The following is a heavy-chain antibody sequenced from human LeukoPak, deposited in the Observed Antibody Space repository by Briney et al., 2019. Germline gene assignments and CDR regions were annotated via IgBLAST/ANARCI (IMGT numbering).Heavy chain of an antibody. D-gene: IGHD6-19*01. CDR2: ISGSGGST. V-gene: IGHV3-23*01. CDR3: AKDSDSSGWYPSDY. J-gene: IGHJ4*02. CDR1: GFTFSSYA. Sequence: GGSLRLSCAASGFTFSSYAMSWVRQAPGKGLEWVSAISGSGGSTYYADSVKGRFTISRDNSKNTLYLQMNSLRAEDTAVYYCAKDSDSSGWYPSDYWGQGTLVTVSS.